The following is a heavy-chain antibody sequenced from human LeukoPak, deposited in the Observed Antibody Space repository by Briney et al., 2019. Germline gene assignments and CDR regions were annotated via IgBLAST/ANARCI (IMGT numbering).Heavy chain of an antibody. CDR2: IEGDGDRI. Sequence: GGSLRLSCAASGFTLSAYWMHWVRQAPGKGLMWVSRIEGDGDRITYADSVKGRFTISRDNAKNTLYLQMDSLRAEDTAVYYCTRDWRNLGYDYWGQGTLVTVSS. V-gene: IGHV3-74*01. CDR1: GFTLSAYW. CDR3: TRDWRNLGYDY. D-gene: IGHD5-12*01. J-gene: IGHJ4*01.